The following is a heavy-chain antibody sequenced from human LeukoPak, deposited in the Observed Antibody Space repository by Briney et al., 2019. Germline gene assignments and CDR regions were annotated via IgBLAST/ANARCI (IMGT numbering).Heavy chain of an antibody. CDR1: GFTFGSFG. D-gene: IGHD3-10*02. CDR3: ARELVSSGAGYFDL. CDR2: ITGSTTWT. J-gene: IGHJ2*01. V-gene: IGHV3-23*01. Sequence: GWSLRLSCEASGFTFGSFGMTWFRQAPGKGLQWVSGITGSTTWTYYAASVKGRFTISRDNSQNTLHLQMNSLRADDTAVYYCARELVSSGAGYFDLWGSGTLVTVSS.